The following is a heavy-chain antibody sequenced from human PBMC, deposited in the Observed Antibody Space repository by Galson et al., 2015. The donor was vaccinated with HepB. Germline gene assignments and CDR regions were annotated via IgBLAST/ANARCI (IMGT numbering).Heavy chain of an antibody. V-gene: IGHV3-30-3*01. Sequence: SLRLSCAASGFTFSSYAMHWVRQAPGKGLEWVAVISYDGSNKYYADSVKGRFTISRDNSKNTLYLQMNSLRAEDTDVYYCLRGRPLNYFDYWGQGTLVTVSS. J-gene: IGHJ4*02. CDR1: GFTFSSYA. CDR2: ISYDGSNK. CDR3: LRGRPLNYFDY. D-gene: IGHD3-16*01.